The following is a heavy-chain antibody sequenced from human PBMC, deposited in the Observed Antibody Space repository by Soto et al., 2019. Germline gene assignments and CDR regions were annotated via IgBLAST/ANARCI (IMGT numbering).Heavy chain of an antibody. Sequence: QVQLVQSGAEVKKPGSSVKVSCKASGGTFSSYAISWVRQAPGQGLEWMGGIIPIFGTANYAQKFQGRVTITADESTSTAYMELSSLRAEDTAVYYCARDRPIGRDIAAPFDPWGQGTLVTVSS. CDR3: ARDRPIGRDIAAPFDP. CDR2: IIPIFGTA. D-gene: IGHD6-13*01. V-gene: IGHV1-69*01. CDR1: GGTFSSYA. J-gene: IGHJ5*02.